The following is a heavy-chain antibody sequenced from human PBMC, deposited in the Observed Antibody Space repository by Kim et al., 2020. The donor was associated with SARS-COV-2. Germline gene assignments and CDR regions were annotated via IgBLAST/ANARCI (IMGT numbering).Heavy chain of an antibody. CDR1: GFTFGDYT. CDR2: IRSKVYGWTT. V-gene: IGHV3-49*03. Sequence: GGSLRLSCTTSGFTFGDYTMSWFRQTPGKGLEWVAFIRSKVYGWTTEYAASVKGRFIISGDDSKSIAYLQMNSLKTEDTGVYYCTTDPWFSSGHDYWGQGTLVTVSS. D-gene: IGHD3-10*01. J-gene: IGHJ4*02. CDR3: TTDPWFSSGHDY.